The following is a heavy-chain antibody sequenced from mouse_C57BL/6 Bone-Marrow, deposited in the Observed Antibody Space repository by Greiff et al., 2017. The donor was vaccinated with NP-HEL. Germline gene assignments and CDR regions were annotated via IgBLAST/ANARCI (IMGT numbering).Heavy chain of an antibody. V-gene: IGHV1-81*01. CDR3: ARQDYSNYVGFAY. Sequence: QVQLKQSGAELARPGASVKLSCKASGYTFTSYGISWVKQRTGQGLEWIGEIYPRSGNTYYNEKFKGKATLTADKSSSTAYMELRSLTSEDSAVYFGARQDYSNYVGFAYWGQGTLVTVSA. CDR1: GYTFTSYG. D-gene: IGHD2-5*01. J-gene: IGHJ3*01. CDR2: IYPRSGNT.